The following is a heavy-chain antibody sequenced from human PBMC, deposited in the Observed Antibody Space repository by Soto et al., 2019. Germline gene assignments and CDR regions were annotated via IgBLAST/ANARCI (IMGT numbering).Heavy chain of an antibody. V-gene: IGHV1-24*01. D-gene: IGHD4-17*01. CDR1: GYTLTELS. CDR2: FDPEDGET. CDR3: ATDSGGHTVTTYWNFDY. J-gene: IGHJ4*02. Sequence: ASVKVSCKVSGYTLTELSMHWVRQAPGKGLEWMGGFDPEDGETIYAQKFQGRVTMTEDTSTDTAYMELSSLRSEDTAVYYCATDSGGHTVTTYWNFDYWGQGTLVTVSS.